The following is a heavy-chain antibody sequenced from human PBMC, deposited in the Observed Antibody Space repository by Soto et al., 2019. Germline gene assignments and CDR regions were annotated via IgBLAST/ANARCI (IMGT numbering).Heavy chain of an antibody. J-gene: IGHJ4*02. Sequence: GGSLRLSCAASGFTFSSYAMSWVRQAPGKGLEWVSAISGSGGSTYYADSVKGRFTISRGNSKNTLYLQMNSLRAEDTAVYYCAKDRVRWTRNFDYWGQGTLVTVSS. D-gene: IGHD4-17*01. CDR3: AKDRVRWTRNFDY. CDR1: GFTFSSYA. CDR2: ISGSGGST. V-gene: IGHV3-23*01.